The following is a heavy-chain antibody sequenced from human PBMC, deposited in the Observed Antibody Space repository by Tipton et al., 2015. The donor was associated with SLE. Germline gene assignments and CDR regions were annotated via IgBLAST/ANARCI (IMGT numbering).Heavy chain of an antibody. CDR1: GGSISSHY. D-gene: IGHD1-1*01. V-gene: IGHV4-59*11. J-gene: IGHJ3*02. CDR3: ARAPRLKITTGTHDAFDI. CDR2: VYFSGTT. Sequence: TLSLTCTVSGGSISSHYWSWVRQPPGKGLEWVGFVYFSGTTNSNSSPRSRGTLSLDMSKKQFSLKMISVTSADTAVYYCARAPRLKITTGTHDAFDIWGQGTRVAVSS.